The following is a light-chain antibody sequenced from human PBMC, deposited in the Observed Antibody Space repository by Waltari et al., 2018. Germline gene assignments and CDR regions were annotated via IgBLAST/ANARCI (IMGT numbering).Light chain of an antibody. CDR2: KAS. J-gene: IGKJ1*01. V-gene: IGKV1-5*03. CDR3: QQSET. CDR1: QSISSW. Sequence: DIQMTQSPSTLSASVGDRVTITCRASQSISSWLAWYQQKPGKAPKLLIYKASSLESGVPSRFSGSGSGTEFTLTISSLQPDDFATYYCQQSETFGQGTKVEIK.